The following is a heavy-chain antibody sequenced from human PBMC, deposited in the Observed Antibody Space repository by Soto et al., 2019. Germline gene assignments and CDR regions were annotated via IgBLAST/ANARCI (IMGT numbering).Heavy chain of an antibody. CDR1: GGSISSGGYS. J-gene: IGHJ4*02. Sequence: PSETLSLTCAVSGGSISSGGYSWSWIRQPPGKGLEWIGYIYHSGSTYYNPSLKSRVTISVDRSKNQFSLKLSSVTAADTAVYYCARGRYDSSGYYYPFDYWGQGTLVTVS. CDR3: ARGRYDSSGYYYPFDY. CDR2: IYHSGST. V-gene: IGHV4-30-2*01. D-gene: IGHD3-22*01.